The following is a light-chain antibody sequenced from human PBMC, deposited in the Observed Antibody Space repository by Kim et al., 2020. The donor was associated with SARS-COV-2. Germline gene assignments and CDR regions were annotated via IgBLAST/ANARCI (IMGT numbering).Light chain of an antibody. J-gene: IGKJ1*01. V-gene: IGKV3-20*01. CDR1: QSVSSSY. Sequence: ETVLTQSPGTLSLSPGERATLSCRASQSVSSSYLAWYQQKPGQAPRLLIYAASSRATGIPDRFSGSGSGTDFTLTISRLGPEDFAVYYCQQYDNSPSWTFGQGTKVDIK. CDR2: AAS. CDR3: QQYDNSPSWT.